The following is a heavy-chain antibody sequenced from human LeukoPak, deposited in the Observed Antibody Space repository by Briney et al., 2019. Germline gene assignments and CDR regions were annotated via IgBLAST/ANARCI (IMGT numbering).Heavy chain of an antibody. V-gene: IGHV4-39*07. J-gene: IGHJ4*02. CDR1: GNSISSSSYY. Sequence: SETLSLTCTVSGNSISSSSYYWVWIRQPPGKGLEWIGSINYYGKTYYNPSVKSRVTISVDTSKNQFSLMVRSVTAADTAVYYCGRSAGFVHFDHWGQGTLVTVSS. CDR2: INYYGKT. D-gene: IGHD3-16*01. CDR3: GRSAGFVHFDH.